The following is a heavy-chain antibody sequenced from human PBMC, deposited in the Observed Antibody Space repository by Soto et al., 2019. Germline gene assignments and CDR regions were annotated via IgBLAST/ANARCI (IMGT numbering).Heavy chain of an antibody. Sequence: ASVKVCCKASGYTFTSYDINWVRQATGQGLEWMGWMNPNSGNTGYAQKFQGRVTMTRNTSIRTDYMELSSLRSEETAVYYCASQVATIDSYYYGMDVWGQGTTVTVSS. D-gene: IGHD5-12*01. J-gene: IGHJ6*02. CDR3: ASQVATIDSYYYGMDV. CDR2: MNPNSGNT. CDR1: GYTFTSYD. V-gene: IGHV1-8*01.